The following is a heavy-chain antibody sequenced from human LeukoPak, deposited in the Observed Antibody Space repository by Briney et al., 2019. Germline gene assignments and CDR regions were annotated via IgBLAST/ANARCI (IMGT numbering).Heavy chain of an antibody. J-gene: IGHJ4*02. Sequence: GGSLRLSCAASGFTFSSYGMHWVRQAPGKGLEWVAVISYDGTNEYYADSVKGRFTISRDNSKNTLYLQMNSLRPEDTAVYYCAKDMDCSSIGCYSTNYFDYWGQGTLVTVSS. CDR3: AKDMDCSSIGCYSTNYFDY. V-gene: IGHV3-30*18. CDR2: ISYDGTNE. D-gene: IGHD2-2*01. CDR1: GFTFSSYG.